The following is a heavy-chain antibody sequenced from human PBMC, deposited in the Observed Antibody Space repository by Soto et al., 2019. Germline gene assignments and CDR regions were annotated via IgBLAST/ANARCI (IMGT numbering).Heavy chain of an antibody. Sequence: SGPTLVNPTQTRTLTCTFSGFSLSTSGRCVSWIRQPPGRGREWLALIDWDDEKYYSTSRRTRVTISKDTSKHQVILTMTNLDPVDTATYTCARIRSYYPRSGLPSDAFDIWGQGTLVPVSS. CDR3: ARIRSYYPRSGLPSDAFDI. J-gene: IGHJ4*03. D-gene: IGHD3-10*01. V-gene: IGHV2-70*01. CDR2: IDWDDEK. CDR1: GFSLSTSGRC.